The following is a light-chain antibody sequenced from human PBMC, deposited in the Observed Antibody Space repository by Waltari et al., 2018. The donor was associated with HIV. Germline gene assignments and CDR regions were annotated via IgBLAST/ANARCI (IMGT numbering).Light chain of an antibody. CDR1: SSEFGSHHH. V-gene: IGLV2-14*01. Sequence: QSALTQPHSVSGSPGQSITISCTGTSSEFGSHHHVSWYQHCQGEVPKLLIDDVSNRPSEVSNRFSWSKSGKTASRSISGLQPEYECDYYGSSYIPSLLSYIVASGTKVIVL. CDR3: SSYIPSLLSYI. J-gene: IGLJ1*01. CDR2: DVS.